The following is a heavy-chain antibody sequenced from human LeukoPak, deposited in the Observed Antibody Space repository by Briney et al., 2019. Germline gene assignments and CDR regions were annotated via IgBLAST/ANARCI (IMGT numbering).Heavy chain of an antibody. CDR2: IYYSGGT. J-gene: IGHJ4*02. D-gene: IGHD5-12*01. V-gene: IGHV4-59*01. Sequence: SETLSLTCTVSGDSISSYYWSWIRQPPGKRLEWIGYIYYSGGTNYNPSLMSRVTISVDTSKNQFSLKLSSVTAADTAVYYCARVSDRRGYSDYWGQGTLVTVSS. CDR1: GDSISSYY. CDR3: ARVSDRRGYSDY.